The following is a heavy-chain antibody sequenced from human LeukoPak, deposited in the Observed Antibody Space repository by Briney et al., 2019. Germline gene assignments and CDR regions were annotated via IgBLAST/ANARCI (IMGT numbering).Heavy chain of an antibody. CDR2: INPNSGDT. J-gene: IGHJ6*02. D-gene: IGHD3-3*01. CDR1: GYTFTVYY. V-gene: IGHV1-2*06. Sequence: GASVTVSCTASGYTFTVYYIHWMRQAPGQGLEWMGRINPNSGDTHYAQKFQGRVTMTRNTSISTAYMELSSLRSEDTAVYYCARVNTYYDFWSGRGRGMDVWGQGTTVTVSS. CDR3: ARVNTYYDFWSGRGRGMDV.